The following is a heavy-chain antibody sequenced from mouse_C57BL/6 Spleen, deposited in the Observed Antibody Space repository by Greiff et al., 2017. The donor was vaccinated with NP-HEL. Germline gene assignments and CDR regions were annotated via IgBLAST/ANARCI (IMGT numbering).Heavy chain of an antibody. CDR2: INPSSGYT. Sequence: VQLQQSGAELARPGASVKMSCKASGYTFTSYTMHWVKQRPGQGLEWIGYINPSSGYTKYNQKFKDKATLTADKSSSTAYMQLSSLTSEDSAVYYCARTYYYGSDFDYWGQGTTLTVSS. CDR3: ARTYYYGSDFDY. D-gene: IGHD1-1*01. CDR1: GYTFTSYT. V-gene: IGHV1-4*01. J-gene: IGHJ2*01.